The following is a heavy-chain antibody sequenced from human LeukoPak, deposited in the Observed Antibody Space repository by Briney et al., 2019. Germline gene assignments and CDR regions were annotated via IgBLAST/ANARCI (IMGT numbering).Heavy chain of an antibody. V-gene: IGHV1-2*02. CDR3: ARDSTGSYLDY. J-gene: IGHJ4*02. D-gene: IGHD1-26*01. CDR1: GYTFTAYY. CDR2: ISPNSGGT. Sequence: ASAKVSCKASGYTFTAYYLHWVRQAPGQGLEWMGWISPNSGGTHYAQKFQGRVTMTRDTSITTAYMELSRLRSDDTAVFYCARDSTGSYLDYWGQGTLVTASS.